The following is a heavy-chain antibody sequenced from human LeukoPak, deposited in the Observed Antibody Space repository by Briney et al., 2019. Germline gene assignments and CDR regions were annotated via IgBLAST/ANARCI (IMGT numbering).Heavy chain of an antibody. CDR3: ARERGSSGYLDY. Sequence: GGSLRLSCAASGFTFSSYGMHWVRQAPGRGLEWVAVIWYDGSNKYYADSVKGRFTISRDNSKNTLYLQMNSLRAEDTAVYYCARERGSSGYLDYWGQGTLVTVSS. CDR2: IWYDGSNK. J-gene: IGHJ4*02. V-gene: IGHV3-33*01. CDR1: GFTFSSYG. D-gene: IGHD3-22*01.